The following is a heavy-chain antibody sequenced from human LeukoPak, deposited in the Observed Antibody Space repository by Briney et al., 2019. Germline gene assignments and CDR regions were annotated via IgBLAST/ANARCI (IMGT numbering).Heavy chain of an antibody. J-gene: IGHJ4*02. CDR3: ARHIVGAISFDY. CDR1: GGSISSSSYY. D-gene: IGHD1-26*01. Sequence: RSSETLSLTCTVSGGSISSSSYYWGWLRQPPGKGLEWIGSIYYSGSTYYNPSLKSRVTISVDTSKNQFSLKLSSVTAADTAVYYCARHIVGAISFDYWGQGTLVTVSS. CDR2: IYYSGST. V-gene: IGHV4-39*07.